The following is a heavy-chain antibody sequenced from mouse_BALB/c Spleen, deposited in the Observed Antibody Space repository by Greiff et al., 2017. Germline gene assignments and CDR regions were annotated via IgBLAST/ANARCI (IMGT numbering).Heavy chain of an antibody. D-gene: IGHD1-2*01. Sequence: EVKVEESGGGLVQPGGSLRLSCATSGFTFTDYYMSWVRQPPGKALEWLGFIRNKANGYTTEYSASVKGRFTISRDNSQSILYLQMNTLRAEDSATYYCARDDHYYGYWYFDVWGAGTTVTVSS. J-gene: IGHJ1*01. V-gene: IGHV7-3*02. CDR3: ARDDHYYGYWYFDV. CDR2: IRNKANGYTT. CDR1: GFTFTDYY.